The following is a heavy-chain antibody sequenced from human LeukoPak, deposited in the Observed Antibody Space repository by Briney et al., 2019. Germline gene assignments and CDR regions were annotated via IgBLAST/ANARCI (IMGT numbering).Heavy chain of an antibody. CDR1: GFTFSGYS. CDR2: IRQDGSDK. J-gene: IGHJ4*02. Sequence: PGGSLRLSCAASGFTFSGYSMTWVRQAPGKGLEWVANIRQDGSDKYYVDSVKGRFTISRDNAKNSLYLQMNSLRAEDTAVYYCARDGGSAMPFDYWGRGTLVTVSS. CDR3: ARDGGSAMPFDY. D-gene: IGHD2-2*01. V-gene: IGHV3-7*01.